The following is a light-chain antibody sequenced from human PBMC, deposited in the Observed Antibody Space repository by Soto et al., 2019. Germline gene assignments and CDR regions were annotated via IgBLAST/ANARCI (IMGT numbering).Light chain of an antibody. V-gene: IGKV3-20*01. Sequence: EIVLTQSPGTLSLSPGERATLSCRASQSVSSSYLAWYQQKPGQAPRLLIYGASSRATGIPDRFSGSGSGTAFTLTISRLEPEDFAVYNCQQYGSSLGYTFGQGTKLEIK. J-gene: IGKJ2*01. CDR2: GAS. CDR1: QSVSSSY. CDR3: QQYGSSLGYT.